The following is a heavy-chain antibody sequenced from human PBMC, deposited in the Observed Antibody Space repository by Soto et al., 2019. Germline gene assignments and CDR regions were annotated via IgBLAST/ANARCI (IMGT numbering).Heavy chain of an antibody. CDR1: GASISRYY. CDR3: ARMTYCSGGSCYDY. CDR2: IYYSGST. J-gene: IGHJ4*02. Sequence: PSETLSLTCTVSGASISRYYWSWIRQSPGKGLEWIGYIYYSGSTNYNPSLKSRVTISVDTSKNQFSLKLSSVTAADTAVYYCARMTYCSGGSCYDYWGQGTLVTVSS. V-gene: IGHV4-59*01. D-gene: IGHD2-15*01.